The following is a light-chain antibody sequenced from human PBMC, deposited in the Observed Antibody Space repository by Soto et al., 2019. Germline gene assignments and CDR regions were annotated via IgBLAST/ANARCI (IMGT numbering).Light chain of an antibody. Sequence: DIQMTQSPSSLSASVGDRVTITCQASQDITDYLHWYQQKPGKAPRLLIYDASNLETGVPSRFSGSGSGTDFSFTMSSLQPEDIATYYCQQSEALVLSFGGGTKVEIK. CDR1: QDITDY. CDR2: DAS. J-gene: IGKJ4*01. CDR3: QQSEALVLS. V-gene: IGKV1-33*01.